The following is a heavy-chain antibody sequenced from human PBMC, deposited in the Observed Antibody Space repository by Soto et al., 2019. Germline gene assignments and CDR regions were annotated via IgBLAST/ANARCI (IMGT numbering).Heavy chain of an antibody. Sequence: PSETLSLTCTVSGGSISSGDYYWSWIRQPPGKGLEWIGYIYYSGSTYYNPSLKSRVTISVDTSKNQFSLKLSSVTAADTAVYYCARDVANNQLYYYYGMDVWGQGTTVTVSS. CDR3: ARDVANNQLYYYYGMDV. D-gene: IGHD1-1*01. CDR2: IYYSGST. CDR1: GGSISSGDYY. V-gene: IGHV4-30-4*01. J-gene: IGHJ6*02.